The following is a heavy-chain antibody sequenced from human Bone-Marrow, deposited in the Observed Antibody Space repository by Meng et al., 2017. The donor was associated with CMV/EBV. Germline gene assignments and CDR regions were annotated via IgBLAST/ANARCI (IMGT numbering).Heavy chain of an antibody. CDR1: GDSVSSNSAA. V-gene: IGHV6-1*01. D-gene: IGHD3-3*01. CDR3: AREGFSPYYDFWSGLKLNPYYYYGMDV. Sequence: SQTLSLTCAISGDSVSSNSAAWNWIRQSPSRGLEWLGRTYYRSKWYNDYAVSVKSRITINPDTSKNQFSLQLNSVTPEDTAVYYCAREGFSPYYDFWSGLKLNPYYYYGMDVWGQGTTVTVSS. J-gene: IGHJ6*02. CDR2: TYYRSKWYN.